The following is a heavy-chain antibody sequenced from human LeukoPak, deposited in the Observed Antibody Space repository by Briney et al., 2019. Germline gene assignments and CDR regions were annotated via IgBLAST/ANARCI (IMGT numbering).Heavy chain of an antibody. CDR3: AKDRGESEEYFQH. J-gene: IGHJ1*01. Sequence: SETLSLTCTVSGGSISSYYWSWIRQPPGKGLEWIGYIYYSGSTNYNPSLKSRVTISVDTSKNQFSLKLSSVTAADTAVYYCAKDRGESEEYFQHWGQGTLVTVSS. V-gene: IGHV4-59*01. CDR1: GGSISSYY. CDR2: IYYSGST. D-gene: IGHD3-16*01.